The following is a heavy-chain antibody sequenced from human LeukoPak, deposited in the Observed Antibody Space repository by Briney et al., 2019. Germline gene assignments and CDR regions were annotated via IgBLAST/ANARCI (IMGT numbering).Heavy chain of an antibody. CDR2: INHSGST. CDR1: GGSFSGYY. V-gene: IGHV4-34*01. D-gene: IGHD2-2*01. CDR3: ARTWRRSGYVTRGLPFDP. Sequence: SETLSLTCAVYGGSFSGYYWSWIRQPPGKGLEWIGEINHSGSTNYNPSLKSRVTISVDTSKNQFFLKLSSVTAADTAVYYCARTWRRSGYVTRGLPFDPWGQGTLVTVSS. J-gene: IGHJ5*02.